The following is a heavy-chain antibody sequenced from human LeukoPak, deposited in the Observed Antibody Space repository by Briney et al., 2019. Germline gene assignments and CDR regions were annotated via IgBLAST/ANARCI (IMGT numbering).Heavy chain of an antibody. CDR2: ISGSGGST. Sequence: GGSLRLSCAASGFTFSSYGMSWVRQAPGKGLEWVSAISGSGGSTYYADSVKGRLTISRDNSKNTLYLQMNSLRAEDTAVYYCARITYYYDSSGRAGNYWGQGTLVTVSS. J-gene: IGHJ4*02. D-gene: IGHD3-22*01. V-gene: IGHV3-23*01. CDR1: GFTFSSYG. CDR3: ARITYYYDSSGRAGNY.